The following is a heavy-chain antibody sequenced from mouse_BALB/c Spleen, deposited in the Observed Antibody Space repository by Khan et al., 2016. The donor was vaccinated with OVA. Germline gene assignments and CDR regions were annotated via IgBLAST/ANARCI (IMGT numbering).Heavy chain of an antibody. CDR3: ARNNYGPFAY. CDR1: GFTFSTYA. Sequence: EVELVESGGGLVKPGGPLKLSCAASGFTFSTYAMSWVRQTPEKRLEWVATISSGGDYTYYLGSVKGRFTISRDNAKTLYLQMGRLRAEDTAMYYCARNNYGPFAYWGQGTLVTVSA. J-gene: IGHJ3*01. D-gene: IGHD1-1*01. V-gene: IGHV5-9-1*01. CDR2: ISSGGDYT.